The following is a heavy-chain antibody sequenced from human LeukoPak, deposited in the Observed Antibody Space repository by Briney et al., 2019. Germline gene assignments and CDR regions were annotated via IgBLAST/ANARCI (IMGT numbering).Heavy chain of an antibody. Sequence: SGGSLRLSCSASGFTFSNCAMHWVRQAPGKGLEYVSAISTDGGGTYYADSVKGRFTISRDNSKDTLFLQMGSLRPEDTAVYYCARERSYYYDSSVGNHWYFDLWGRGTLVTVSS. V-gene: IGHV3-64D*06. D-gene: IGHD3-22*01. CDR2: ISTDGGGT. CDR3: ARERSYYYDSSVGNHWYFDL. J-gene: IGHJ2*01. CDR1: GFTFSNCA.